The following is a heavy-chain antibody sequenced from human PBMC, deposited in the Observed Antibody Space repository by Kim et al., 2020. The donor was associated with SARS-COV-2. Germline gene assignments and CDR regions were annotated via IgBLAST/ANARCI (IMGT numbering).Heavy chain of an antibody. CDR1: GYTFTGYY. J-gene: IGHJ6*02. Sequence: ASVKVSCKTSGYTFTGYYMHWVRQAPGQGLEWMGRINPKSGDTNYAQRFQGRVTMTRDTSISTVYMELSGLKSDDTAVYYCARDHSPSTSRYGMDVWGQGTKVTVS. CDR2: INPKSGDT. CDR3: ARDHSPSTSRYGMDV. D-gene: IGHD1-26*01. V-gene: IGHV1-2*06.